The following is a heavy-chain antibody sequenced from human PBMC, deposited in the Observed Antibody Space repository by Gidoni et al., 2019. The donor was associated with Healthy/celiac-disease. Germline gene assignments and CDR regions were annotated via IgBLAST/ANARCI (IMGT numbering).Heavy chain of an antibody. CDR1: GGTFSSYA. V-gene: IGHV1-69*04. J-gene: IGHJ6*02. D-gene: IGHD6-19*01. CDR2: IIPILGIA. Sequence: QVQLVQSGAEVKKPGSSVKVSCKASGGTFSSYAISWVRQAPGQGLEWMGRIIPILGIANYAQKFQGRVTITPDKSTSTAYMELSSLRSEDTAVYYCAIVSVSAVAGHYYYYYGMDVWGQGTTVTVSS. CDR3: AIVSVSAVAGHYYYYYGMDV.